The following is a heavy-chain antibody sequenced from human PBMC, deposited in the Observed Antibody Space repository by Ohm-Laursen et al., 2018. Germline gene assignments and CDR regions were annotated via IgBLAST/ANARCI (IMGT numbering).Heavy chain of an antibody. CDR1: GASISSEY. Sequence: GTLSLTCAVSGASISSEYWTWIRQPPGKGLEWIGYIYYRGTTNYNPSLKSRVTISVDTSKNQFSLKLSSVTAADTALYYCARIESDSGGYWYFGMDVWGQGTTVTVSS. J-gene: IGHJ6*02. CDR3: ARIESDSGGYWYFGMDV. V-gene: IGHV4-59*01. D-gene: IGHD3-22*01. CDR2: IYYRGTT.